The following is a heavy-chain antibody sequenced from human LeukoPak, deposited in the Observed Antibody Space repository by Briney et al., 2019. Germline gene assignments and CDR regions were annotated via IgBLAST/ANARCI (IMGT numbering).Heavy chain of an antibody. V-gene: IGHV3-21*01. Sequence: GGSLRLSCAASGFTFSSYSMNWVRQAPGKGLEWVSSISSSSSYIYYADSVKGRFTISRDNAKNSLNLQMNSLRAEDTAVYYCASDLIIPSTMICSLEYWGQGTLVTVSS. J-gene: IGHJ4*02. CDR2: ISSSSSYI. CDR1: GFTFSSYS. CDR3: ASDLIIPSTMICSLEY. D-gene: IGHD3-22*01.